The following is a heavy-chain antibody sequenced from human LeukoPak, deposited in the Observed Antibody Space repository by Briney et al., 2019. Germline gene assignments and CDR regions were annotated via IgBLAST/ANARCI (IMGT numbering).Heavy chain of an antibody. D-gene: IGHD3-10*01. CDR2: ISAYNGNT. CDR3: ARDHFSLWFGELLYPDAFDI. Sequence: GASVKVSCKASGYTFTSYGISWVRQAPGQGREWMGWISAYNGNTNYAQKLQGRVTMTTDTSTSTAYMELRSLRSDDTAVYYCARDHFSLWFGELLYPDAFDIWGQGTMVTVSS. V-gene: IGHV1-18*01. CDR1: GYTFTSYG. J-gene: IGHJ3*02.